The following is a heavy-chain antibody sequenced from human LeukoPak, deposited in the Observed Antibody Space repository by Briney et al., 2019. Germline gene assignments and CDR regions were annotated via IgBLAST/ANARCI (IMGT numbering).Heavy chain of an antibody. J-gene: IGHJ4*02. D-gene: IGHD3-16*01. CDR2: IYYSGST. Sequence: PSETLSLTCTVSGGSISSSSYYWGWIRQPPGKGLEWIGSIYYSGSTYYNPSLKSRVTISVDTSKNQFSLQLSSVTAADTAVYSWGKKGGFFGGGTCHDYWGRGTLVTVSS. CDR1: GGSISSSSYY. V-gene: IGHV4-39*01. CDR3: GKKGGFFGGGTCHDY.